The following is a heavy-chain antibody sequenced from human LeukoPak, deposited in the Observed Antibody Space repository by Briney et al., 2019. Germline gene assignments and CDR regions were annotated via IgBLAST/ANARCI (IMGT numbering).Heavy chain of an antibody. J-gene: IGHJ4*02. Sequence: GASVNVSCKTPEASLSNHAFIWVRQAPGQGLEWMGGIIPIIGSTNYAQNFNDRVRITADESTGTTYMELSSLRFEDTAVFYCARGHHYYGSGSFYFDWGQGTLVIVSS. CDR3: ARGHHYYGSGSFYFD. V-gene: IGHV1-69*13. CDR1: EASLSNHA. D-gene: IGHD3-10*01. CDR2: IIPIIGST.